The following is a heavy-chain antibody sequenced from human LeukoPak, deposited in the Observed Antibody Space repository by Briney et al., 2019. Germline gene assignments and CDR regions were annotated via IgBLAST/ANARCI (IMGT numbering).Heavy chain of an antibody. Sequence: KVGGSLRLSCAASGFTFSDYYMSWIRQAPGKGLEWVSYISSSGSTIYYADSVKGRFTISRDNAKNSLYLQMNSLRAEDTAVYYCARGAVAGTGYYYCGMDVWGKGTTVTVSS. D-gene: IGHD6-19*01. CDR3: ARGAVAGTGYYYCGMDV. CDR2: ISSSGSTI. CDR1: GFTFSDYY. V-gene: IGHV3-11*04. J-gene: IGHJ6*04.